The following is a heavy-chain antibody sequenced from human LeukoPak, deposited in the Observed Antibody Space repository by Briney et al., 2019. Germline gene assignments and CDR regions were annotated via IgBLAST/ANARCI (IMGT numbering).Heavy chain of an antibody. D-gene: IGHD2-2*01. V-gene: IGHV3-74*01. CDR2: INSDGSIT. CDR1: GFSFSSYW. Sequence: GGALRLSCAASGFSFSSYWMHWLRQGPGKGLVWVSRINSDGSITNYADSVKGRLTISRDNAKSTLYLQMNRLRAEDTAVYYCAKSTRNAFEIWGQGTMVIVSS. J-gene: IGHJ3*02. CDR3: AKSTRNAFEI.